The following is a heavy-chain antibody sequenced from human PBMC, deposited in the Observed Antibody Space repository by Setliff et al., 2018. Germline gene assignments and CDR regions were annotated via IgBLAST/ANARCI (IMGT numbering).Heavy chain of an antibody. Sequence: SETLSLTCTVSDDSISSRHYYWSWIRQPAGKGLEWLGQIYTSWSTNYNPSLKGRATLSIDASKKQFSLKLTSVTAADTAVYYCARGLEGEDYFYYMDVWGKGNTVTVSS. J-gene: IGHJ6*03. CDR2: IYTSWST. D-gene: IGHD2-21*01. V-gene: IGHV4-61*09. CDR1: DDSISSRHYY. CDR3: ARGLEGEDYFYYMDV.